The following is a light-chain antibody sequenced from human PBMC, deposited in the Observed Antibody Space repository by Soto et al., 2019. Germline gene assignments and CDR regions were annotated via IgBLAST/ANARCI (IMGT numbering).Light chain of an antibody. CDR3: QQHYRTPWT. CDR2: WAS. V-gene: IGKV4-1*01. CDR1: QSVLYSSNNKNY. J-gene: IGKJ1*01. Sequence: DIVMTQSPDSLAVSLGERATINCKSSQSVLYSSNNKNYLAWYQQKPGQPPKLLIYWASTRESGVPDRFSGSESGADFTITISSLQAEDVAFYYWQQHYRTPWTFGQGTKVEIK.